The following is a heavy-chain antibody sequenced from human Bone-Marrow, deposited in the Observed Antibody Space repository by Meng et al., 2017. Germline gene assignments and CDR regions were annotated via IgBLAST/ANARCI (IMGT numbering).Heavy chain of an antibody. V-gene: IGHV1-69*13. J-gene: IGHJ6*02. D-gene: IGHD3-9*01. CDR2: IIPLVGTA. CDR3: ARAGDDILTGYSDDRHGVYYYGMDV. Sequence: SVKVSCKASGGTFSSYAISWVRQAPGQGLEWMGGIIPLVGTANYAQKFQGRVTITADESTSTAYMELSSLRSEDTAVYYCARAGDDILTGYSDDRHGVYYYGMDVWGQGTTVTVSS. CDR1: GGTFSSYA.